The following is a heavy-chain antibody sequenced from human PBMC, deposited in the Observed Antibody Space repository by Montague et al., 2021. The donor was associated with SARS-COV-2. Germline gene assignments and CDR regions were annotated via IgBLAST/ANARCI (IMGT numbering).Heavy chain of an antibody. CDR1: GGSISSYC. Sequence: SETLSLTCTVSGGSISSYCWSWIRQPPGKGLEWIGYIYYSGSTNXNPSLKSRVTISVDTSKNQFSLKLSSVTAADTAVYYCAREVRYYYDSSGPGAFDIWGQGTMVTVSS. J-gene: IGHJ3*02. CDR2: IYYSGST. D-gene: IGHD3-22*01. V-gene: IGHV4-59*01. CDR3: AREVRYYYDSSGPGAFDI.